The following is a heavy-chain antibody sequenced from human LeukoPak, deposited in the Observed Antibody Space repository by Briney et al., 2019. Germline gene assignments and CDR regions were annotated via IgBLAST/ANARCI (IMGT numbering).Heavy chain of an antibody. J-gene: IGHJ4*02. CDR3: ARGLVVAAPPADFDY. CDR2: MSPNSGDT. V-gene: IGHV1-8*01. D-gene: IGHD2-15*01. Sequence: GASVKVSCKASGYTFTSYDFNWVRQATGQRPEWMGWMSPNSGDTGYAQKFQGRVTMTRNTSISTAYMELSSLRSEDTAVYYCARGLVVAAPPADFDYWGQGTLVTVSS. CDR1: GYTFTSYD.